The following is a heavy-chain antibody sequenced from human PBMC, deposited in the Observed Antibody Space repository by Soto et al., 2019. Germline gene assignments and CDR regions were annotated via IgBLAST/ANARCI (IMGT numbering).Heavy chain of an antibody. CDR1: GGSFSGYY. CDR3: AREGKGARGHYDSSGYYYDWFDP. Sequence: NPSETLSLTCAVYGGSFSGYYWSWIRQPPGKGLEWIGEINHSGSTNYNPSLKSRVTISVDTSKNQFSLKLSSVTAEDTAVYYCAREGKGARGHYDSSGYYYDWFDPWGQGTLVTVSS. D-gene: IGHD3-22*01. V-gene: IGHV4-34*01. J-gene: IGHJ5*02. CDR2: INHSGST.